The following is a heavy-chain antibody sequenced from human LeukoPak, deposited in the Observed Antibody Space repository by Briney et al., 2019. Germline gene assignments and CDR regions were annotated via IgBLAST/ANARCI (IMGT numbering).Heavy chain of an antibody. Sequence: GASVKVSCKASGYTFTSYGISWVRQAPGQGLEWMGWISSYNGNTSYAQKLQGRATMTTDTSTSTAYMELRSLRSDDTAVYYCARGSFPSDDILTGPFDNWGQGTLVTVSS. J-gene: IGHJ4*02. CDR3: ARGSFPSDDILTGPFDN. D-gene: IGHD3-9*01. CDR1: GYTFTSYG. CDR2: ISSYNGNT. V-gene: IGHV1-18*01.